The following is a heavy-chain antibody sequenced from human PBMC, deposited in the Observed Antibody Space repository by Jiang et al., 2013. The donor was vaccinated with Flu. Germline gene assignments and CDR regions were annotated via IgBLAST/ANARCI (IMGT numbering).Heavy chain of an antibody. J-gene: IGHJ4*02. CDR2: INPSQTT. V-gene: IGHV4-34*01. Sequence: LLKPSETLSLTCAVYGGSLSGYYWSWVRQSPGKGLEWIGDINPSQTTKYNPSLKSRVTISIDTAKSQFSLKVTSVTAADTAVYYCATGDYPTSPFDYWGQGTLVTVSS. D-gene: IGHD2-2*01. CDR1: GGSLSGYY. CDR3: ATGDYPTSPFDY.